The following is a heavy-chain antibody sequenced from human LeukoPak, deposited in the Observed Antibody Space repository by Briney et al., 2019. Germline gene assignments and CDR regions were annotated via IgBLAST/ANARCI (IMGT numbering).Heavy chain of an antibody. CDR1: GSTVSSNY. V-gene: IGHV3-66*01. CDR3: AREEYGYPNLFDY. Sequence: GGSLRLSCAASGSTVSSNYMSWVRQAAGKGLEWVSVIYSGGSTYYADSVKGRFTISRDNSKNTLYLQMNSLRAEDTAVYYCAREEYGYPNLFDYWGQGTLVTVSS. J-gene: IGHJ4*02. CDR2: IYSGGST. D-gene: IGHD3-16*02.